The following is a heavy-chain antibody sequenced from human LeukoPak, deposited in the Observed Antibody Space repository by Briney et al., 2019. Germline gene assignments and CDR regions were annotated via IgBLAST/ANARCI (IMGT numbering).Heavy chain of an antibody. Sequence: SETLSLTCTVSGGSISSYYWSWIRQPPGKGLEWIGYIYYSGSTNYNPSLKSRVTISVDTSKNQFSLKLSSVTAADTAVYYCAREAGYSSGWYDFDYWGQGTLVTVSS. CDR3: AREAGYSSGWYDFDY. V-gene: IGHV4-59*01. D-gene: IGHD6-19*01. CDR2: IYYSGST. J-gene: IGHJ4*02. CDR1: GGSISSYY.